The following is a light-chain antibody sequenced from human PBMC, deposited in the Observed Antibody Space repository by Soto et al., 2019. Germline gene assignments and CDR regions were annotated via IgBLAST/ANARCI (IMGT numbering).Light chain of an antibody. V-gene: IGKV3-20*01. CDR3: KQYGSSPPYT. J-gene: IGKJ2*01. Sequence: EVVLTQSPGTLSLSPGERATLSCRASQSVSNNYFAWYQQKPGQAPRLLIFGSSDRATEISERFSGSGSGTVFTLPISRLEAEDFAVYYCKQYGSSPPYTFVQGNKLKIK. CDR2: GSS. CDR1: QSVSNNY.